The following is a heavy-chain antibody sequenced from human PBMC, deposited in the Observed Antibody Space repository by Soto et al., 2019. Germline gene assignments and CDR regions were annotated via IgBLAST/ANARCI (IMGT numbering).Heavy chain of an antibody. CDR2: INHSGST. J-gene: IGHJ5*02. Sequence: PSETLSLTCAVYGGSFSGYYWSWIRQPPGKGLEWIGEINHSGSTNYNPSLKSRVTISVDTSKNQFSLKLSSVTAADTALYYCARAPWFGELLFTNWFDPWGQGTLVTVSS. CDR1: GGSFSGYY. V-gene: IGHV4-34*01. CDR3: ARAPWFGELLFTNWFDP. D-gene: IGHD3-10*01.